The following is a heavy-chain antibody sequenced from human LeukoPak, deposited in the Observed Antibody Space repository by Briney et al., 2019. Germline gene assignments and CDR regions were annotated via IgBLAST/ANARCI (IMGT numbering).Heavy chain of an antibody. CDR3: AREIRDSGSYYDWFDP. D-gene: IGHD1-26*01. V-gene: IGHV1-2*02. J-gene: IGHJ5*02. Sequence: ASVKVSCKASGYTFTGYYMHWVRQAPGQGLEWMGWINPNSGGTNYAQKFQGRVTMTRATSISTAYMELSRLRSDDTAVYYCAREIRDSGSYYDWFDPWGQGTLVTVSS. CDR2: INPNSGGT. CDR1: GYTFTGYY.